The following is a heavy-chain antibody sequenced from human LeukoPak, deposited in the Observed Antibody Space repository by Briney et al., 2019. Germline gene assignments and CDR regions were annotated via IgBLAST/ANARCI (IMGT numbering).Heavy chain of an antibody. D-gene: IGHD2-15*01. J-gene: IGHJ4*02. CDR1: GFTFSSYA. V-gene: IGHV3-23*01. Sequence: PGGSLRLSCAASGFTFSSYAMSWVRQAPGKGLEWVSAITGSGESTYYTDSVKGRFTISRDNSQNTLFLQMSSLRAGDTAVYICAKIEPVTGPSDIVISPLGPRYFDYWGQGALVTVSS. CDR3: AKIEPVTGPSDIVISPLGPRYFDY. CDR2: ITGSGEST.